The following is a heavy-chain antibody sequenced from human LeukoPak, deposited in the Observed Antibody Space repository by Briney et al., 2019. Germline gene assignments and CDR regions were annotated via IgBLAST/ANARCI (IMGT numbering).Heavy chain of an antibody. Sequence: GESLKISCKGSGYSFTSYWIGWVRQMPGKGLERMGIIYPGDSDTRYSPSFQGQVTISADKSISTAYLQWSSLKASDTAMYYCARHDSGYCSSTSCYYYYMDVWGKGTTVTVSS. CDR1: GYSFTSYW. V-gene: IGHV5-51*01. J-gene: IGHJ6*03. CDR2: IYPGDSDT. CDR3: ARHDSGYCSSTSCYYYYMDV. D-gene: IGHD2-2*01.